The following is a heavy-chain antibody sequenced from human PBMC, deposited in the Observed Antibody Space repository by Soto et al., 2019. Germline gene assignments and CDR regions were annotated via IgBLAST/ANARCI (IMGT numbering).Heavy chain of an antibody. Sequence: QLQLQESGPGLVKPSETLSLTCTVSGGSISSSPYYWGWIRQPPGKGLEWIGSIYYSGTTYYDPSVESRVTISVDTSKNQFSLKLSSVTAADTAVYYCASQTRTSSSPFDYWGQGTLVTVSS. CDR2: IYYSGTT. CDR3: ASQTRTSSSPFDY. J-gene: IGHJ4*02. V-gene: IGHV4-39*01. D-gene: IGHD6-13*01. CDR1: GGSISSSPYY.